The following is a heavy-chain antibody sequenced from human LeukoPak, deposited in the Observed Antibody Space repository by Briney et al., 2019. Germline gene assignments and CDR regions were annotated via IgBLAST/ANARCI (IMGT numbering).Heavy chain of an antibody. CDR2: ISGSGGTT. D-gene: IGHD6-19*01. J-gene: IGHJ4*02. Sequence: GGSLRLSCAAAGFSFGNYAMSWVRQAPGRGLDWVSSISGSGGTTYYAYSVEGRFTNSRHNYKNTLYLQMNSLRAEDTALYYCAKDPLEVAGTIYFDNWGQGTLVTVSS. V-gene: IGHV3-23*01. CDR1: GFSFGNYA. CDR3: AKDPLEVAGTIYFDN.